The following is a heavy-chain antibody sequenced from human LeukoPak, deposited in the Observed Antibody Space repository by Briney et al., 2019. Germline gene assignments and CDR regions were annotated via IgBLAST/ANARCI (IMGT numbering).Heavy chain of an antibody. D-gene: IGHD3-10*01. J-gene: IGHJ4*02. CDR2: ITSGSTTI. CDR3: ARDLGDGEYFFDF. Sequence: LPGGSLRLSCEASGFNFNSHTMGWVRQAPGKGLEWISSITSGSTTIYYGDSVRGRFTVSRDNAKNSLYLQMNSMMVADTAVYFCARDLGDGEYFFDFWGQGTLVSVSS. V-gene: IGHV3-48*04. CDR1: GFNFNSHT.